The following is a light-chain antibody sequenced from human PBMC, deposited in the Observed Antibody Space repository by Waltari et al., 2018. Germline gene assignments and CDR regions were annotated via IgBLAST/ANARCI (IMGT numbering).Light chain of an antibody. Sequence: EIVLPQSPGTLSLSPGERPTLSCRASPSVSRALAWYQQNPGQAPRLLIYGASNRATGIPDRFSGSGSGTDFSLIISRLEPEDFAVYYCQHYVSLPVTFGQGTKVEIK. CDR1: PSVSRA. CDR3: QHYVSLPVT. CDR2: GAS. V-gene: IGKV3-20*01. J-gene: IGKJ1*01.